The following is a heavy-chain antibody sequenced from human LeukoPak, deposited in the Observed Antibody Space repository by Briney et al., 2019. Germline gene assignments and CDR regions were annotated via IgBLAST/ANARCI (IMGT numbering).Heavy chain of an antibody. CDR1: GYTFADHF. V-gene: IGHV1-2*02. CDR3: AREGWEPNFDQ. Sequence: ASVNASFKSSGYTFADHFIHWVRQAPGQGLEWMGWISPNSGATNYAQNFQGRVTMTSDTSITTAYMELTSLTFNDTAVYYCAREGWEPNFDQWGQGTLVTVSS. D-gene: IGHD1-26*01. CDR2: ISPNSGAT. J-gene: IGHJ4*02.